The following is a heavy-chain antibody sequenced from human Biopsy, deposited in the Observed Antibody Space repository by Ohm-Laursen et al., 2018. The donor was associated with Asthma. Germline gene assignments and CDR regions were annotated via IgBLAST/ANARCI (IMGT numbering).Heavy chain of an antibody. Sequence: SLRLSCTASGFAVSRDCMFWVRQAPGKGLEWVSVIYSGGTSHTADSVRGRFTTSRDYSKNTLYLQMHSLRAEDTAVYYCARGDSSNWSHYYFDYWGQGTLVTVSS. J-gene: IGHJ4*02. CDR2: IYSGGTS. CDR1: GFAVSRDC. D-gene: IGHD3-22*01. CDR3: ARGDSSNWSHYYFDY. V-gene: IGHV3-53*01.